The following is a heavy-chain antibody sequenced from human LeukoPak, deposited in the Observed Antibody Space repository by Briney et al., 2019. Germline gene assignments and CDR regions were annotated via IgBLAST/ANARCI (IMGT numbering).Heavy chain of an antibody. V-gene: IGHV3-21*01. J-gene: IGHJ4*02. CDR2: ITGDCKYI. CDR1: GFIFKTYT. D-gene: IGHD2-21*01. CDR3: AREGSDYYYDQ. Sequence: SGGSLRLSCAASGFIFKTYTMTWVRQAPGKGLEWVSSITGDCKYITYADSVKGRFTTSRDNAKNSLYLQVASLRGDDTATYYCAREGSDYYYDQWGQGTLVTVSP.